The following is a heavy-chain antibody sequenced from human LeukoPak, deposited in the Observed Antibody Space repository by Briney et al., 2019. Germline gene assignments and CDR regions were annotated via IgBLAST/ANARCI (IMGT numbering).Heavy chain of an antibody. Sequence: GGSLRLSCAASGFTFSSAAMSWVLQAPGKGLEWVSIISSSGGSTYYADSVKGRFIISRDNSKNTLCLQMNSLRAEDTAVYYCAKGSRSIAVDNLCDYWGQGSLVTVSS. D-gene: IGHD6-19*01. CDR2: ISSSGGST. J-gene: IGHJ4*02. CDR1: GFTFSSAA. CDR3: AKGSRSIAVDNLCDY. V-gene: IGHV3-23*01.